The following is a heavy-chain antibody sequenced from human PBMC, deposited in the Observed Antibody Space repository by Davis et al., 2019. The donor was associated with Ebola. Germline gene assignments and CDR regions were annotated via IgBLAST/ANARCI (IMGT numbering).Heavy chain of an antibody. CDR1: GFSVSTKY. CDR3: MAYGY. Sequence: PGGSLRLSCAVSGFSVSTKYISWVRQSPGKGLEWVSMIHSGSGIFYADSVKDRFIISRDISTNTVFLQMTSLRAEDTAVYYCMAYGYWGQGTLVTVSS. J-gene: IGHJ4*02. V-gene: IGHV3-53*01. D-gene: IGHD2-21*01. CDR2: IHSGSGI.